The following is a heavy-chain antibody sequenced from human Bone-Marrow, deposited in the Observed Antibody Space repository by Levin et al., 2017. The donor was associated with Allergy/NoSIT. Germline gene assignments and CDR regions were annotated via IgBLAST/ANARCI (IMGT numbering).Heavy chain of an antibody. CDR1: GFTFSSYG. Sequence: SGGSLRLSCAASGFTFSSYGMHWVRQAPGKGLEWVAVIWYDGSNKYYADSVKGRFTISRDNSKNTLYLQMNSLRAEDTAVYYCAREFSDSSGWTPDYWGQGTLVTVSS. CDR3: AREFSDSSGWTPDY. V-gene: IGHV3-33*01. J-gene: IGHJ4*02. D-gene: IGHD6-19*01. CDR2: IWYDGSNK.